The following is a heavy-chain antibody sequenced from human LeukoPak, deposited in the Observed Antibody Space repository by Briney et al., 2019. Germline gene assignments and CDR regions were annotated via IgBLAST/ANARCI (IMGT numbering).Heavy chain of an antibody. CDR2: ISGSADST. V-gene: IGHV3-23*01. CDR3: AKNRGVLRNFDCYDY. CDR1: GFAFRSYG. Sequence: PGGSLRLSCAVSGFAFRSYGMSWVRQAPGKGLEWVSAISGSADSTYYADSVKGRFTISRDNSKNTLHLQVNSLRAEDTAVYYCAKNRGVLRNFDCYDYWGQGTLVTVSS. J-gene: IGHJ4*02. D-gene: IGHD3-9*01.